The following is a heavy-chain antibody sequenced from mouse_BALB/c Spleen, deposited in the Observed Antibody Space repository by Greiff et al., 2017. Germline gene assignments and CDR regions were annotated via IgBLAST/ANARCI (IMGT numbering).Heavy chain of an antibody. V-gene: IGHV2-5-1*01. CDR3: AKSYYGTYYAMDY. CDR1: GFSLTSYG. J-gene: IGHJ4*01. D-gene: IGHD2-10*01. Sequence: QVQLKQSGPSLVQPSQSLSITCTVSGFSLTSYGVHWVRQSPGKGLEWLGVIWRGGSTDYNAAFMSRLSITKDNSKSQVFFKMNSLQADDTAIYYCAKSYYGTYYAMDYWGQGTSVTVSS. CDR2: IWRGGST.